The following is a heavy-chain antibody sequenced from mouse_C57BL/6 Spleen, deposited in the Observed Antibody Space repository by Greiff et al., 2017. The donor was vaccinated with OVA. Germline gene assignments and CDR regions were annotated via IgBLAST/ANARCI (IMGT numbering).Heavy chain of an antibody. CDR1: GYTFTSYW. CDR3: ARRGYGYFDD. Sequence: VQLQQPGAELVRPGSSVKLSCKASGYTFTSYWMDWVKQRPGQGLEWIGNIYPSDSETHYNQKFKDKATLTVDKSSSTAYMQLSSLTSEDSAVYYCARRGYGYFDDWGQGTTLTVSS. CDR2: IYPSDSET. D-gene: IGHD1-1*01. J-gene: IGHJ2*01. V-gene: IGHV1-61*01.